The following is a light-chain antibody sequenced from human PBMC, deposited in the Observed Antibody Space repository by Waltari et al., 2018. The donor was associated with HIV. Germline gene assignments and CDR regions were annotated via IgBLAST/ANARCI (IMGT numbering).Light chain of an antibody. J-gene: IGKJ2*01. V-gene: IGKV1-5*03. Sequence: DIQMTQSPSTLSASVGDRVTITCRASQSISSWLAWYQQKPGKAPKLLIYKASSLESGVPPRFSGSGSGTEFTLTISSLQPDDFATYYCQQYNSYWVTFGQGTKLEIK. CDR2: KAS. CDR1: QSISSW. CDR3: QQYNSYWVT.